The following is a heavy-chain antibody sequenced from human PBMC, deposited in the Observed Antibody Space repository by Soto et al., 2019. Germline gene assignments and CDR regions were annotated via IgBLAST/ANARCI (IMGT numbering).Heavy chain of an antibody. J-gene: IGHJ4*02. CDR3: AIALVCYDY. CDR1: GGSISGTSYF. CDR2: IHSTGNT. D-gene: IGHD2-8*01. Sequence: PSETLSLTCTVSGGSISGTSYFWGWIRQPPGKGLEWIGSIHSTGNTYYNPSLMSRVTISVDTSKNQFSLILSSVTAADTAVYYCAIALVCYDYWGQGALVTVSS. V-gene: IGHV4-39*01.